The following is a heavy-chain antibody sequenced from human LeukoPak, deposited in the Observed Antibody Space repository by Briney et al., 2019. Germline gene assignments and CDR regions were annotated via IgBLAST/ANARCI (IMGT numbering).Heavy chain of an antibody. CDR1: DESFSGYY. D-gene: IGHD3-3*02. Sequence: SETLSLTCAVYDESFSGYYWSWIRQPPGKGLEWIGEINHSGSTNYNPSLKSRVTISVDTSKNQFSLKLSSVTAADTAVYYCASSNSNAFDIWGQGTMVTVSS. J-gene: IGHJ3*02. CDR3: ASSNSNAFDI. CDR2: INHSGST. V-gene: IGHV4-34*01.